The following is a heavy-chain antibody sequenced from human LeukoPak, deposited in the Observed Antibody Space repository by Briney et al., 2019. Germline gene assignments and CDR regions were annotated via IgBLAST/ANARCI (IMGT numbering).Heavy chain of an antibody. V-gene: IGHV1-18*01. D-gene: IGHD3-9*01. CDR2: ISAYNGNT. CDR1: GYTFTTYG. Sequence: ASVKVSCKASGYTFTTYGISWVRQAPGQGLEWMGWISAYNGNTNYAQKLQGRVTMTTDTSTSTAYMELRSLRSDDTAVYYCARYDILTGYYSGGYFDYWGQGTLVTVSS. J-gene: IGHJ4*02. CDR3: ARYDILTGYYSGGYFDY.